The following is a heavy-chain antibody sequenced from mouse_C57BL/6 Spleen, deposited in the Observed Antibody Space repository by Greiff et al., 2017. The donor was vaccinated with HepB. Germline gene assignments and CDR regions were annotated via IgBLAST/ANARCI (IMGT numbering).Heavy chain of an antibody. CDR2: IYPRSGNT. J-gene: IGHJ4*01. CDR1: GYTFTSYG. CDR3: ARGYYDYGAMDY. Sequence: VQRVESGAELARPGASVKLSCKASGYTFTSYGISWVKQRTGQGLEWIGEIYPRSGNTYYNEKFKGKATLTADKSSSTAYMELRSLTSEDSAVYFCARGYYDYGAMDYWGQGTSVTVSS. D-gene: IGHD2-4*01. V-gene: IGHV1-81*01.